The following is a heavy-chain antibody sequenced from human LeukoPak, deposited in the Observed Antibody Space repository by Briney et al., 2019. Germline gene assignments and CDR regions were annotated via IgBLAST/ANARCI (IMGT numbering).Heavy chain of an antibody. J-gene: IGHJ4*02. CDR3: ARICSSTDCLIPD. Sequence: PGGSLRFSCAASGFTFSDYYMSWIRQAPGKGLEWVSYISSSSYTNYADSVKGRFTISRDNAKNTVYLQINSLRDEDTAVYYCARICSSTDCLIPDWGQGTLVTVSS. V-gene: IGHV3-11*06. CDR2: ISSSSYT. D-gene: IGHD2-2*01. CDR1: GFTFSDYY.